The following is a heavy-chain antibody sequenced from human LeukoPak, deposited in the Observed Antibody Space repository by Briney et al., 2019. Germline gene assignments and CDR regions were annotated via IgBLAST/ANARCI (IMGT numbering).Heavy chain of an antibody. D-gene: IGHD2-15*01. J-gene: IGHJ4*02. V-gene: IGHV3-7*01. CDR1: GFTFSFYW. CDR2: IKQDGSEK. Sequence: GGSLRLSCAASGFTFSFYWMSWVRRTPGKGLEWVANIKQDGSEKYYVDSVKGRFTISRDNAKNSLYLQMNSLRAEDTAVYYCASVRLYCTGGSCFGTDFDYWGQGTLVTVSS. CDR3: ASVRLYCTGGSCFGTDFDY.